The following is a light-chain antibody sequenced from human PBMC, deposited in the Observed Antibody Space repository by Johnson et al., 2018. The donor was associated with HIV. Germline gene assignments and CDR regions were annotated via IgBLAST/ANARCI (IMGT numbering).Light chain of an antibody. CDR1: SSNIGNNY. CDR2: DNH. Sequence: QSVLTQPPSVSAAPGQKVTISCSGSSSNIGNNYVSWYQQVPGTAPKLLIYDNHKRPSGIPDRFSGSKSGTSATLVLTGLPPGDEADYSCGTWDSSLRTGFFGTGTKVTVL. V-gene: IGLV1-51*01. J-gene: IGLJ1*01. CDR3: GTWDSSLRTGF.